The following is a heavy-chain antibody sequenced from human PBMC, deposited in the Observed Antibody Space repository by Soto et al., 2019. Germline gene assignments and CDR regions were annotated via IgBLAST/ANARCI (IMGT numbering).Heavy chain of an antibody. J-gene: IGHJ6*02. CDR2: IYYSGST. V-gene: IGHV4-59*01. Sequence: SETLSLTCTVSGGSISSYYWSWIRQPPGKGLEWIGYIYYSGSTNYNPSLKSQVTISVDTSKNQFSLKLSSVTAAETAVYYCARDLGYGDYFLPLKGSYYYYGMDVWGQGTTVTVSS. D-gene: IGHD4-17*01. CDR1: GGSISSYY. CDR3: ARDLGYGDYFLPLKGSYYYYGMDV.